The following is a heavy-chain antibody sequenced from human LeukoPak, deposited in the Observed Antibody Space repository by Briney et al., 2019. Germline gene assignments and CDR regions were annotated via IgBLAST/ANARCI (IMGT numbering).Heavy chain of an antibody. D-gene: IGHD1-26*01. CDR1: GGSINDFY. CDR2: IFYSGSA. Sequence: SETLSLTCTVSGGSINDFYWTWIRQPPGNGLEWIGYIFYSGSANSNPSLESRVTISVDTSRNQFSLKLSSVTAADTAAYYCARLRSGSTPPPPHYYYGLDVWGQGTTVIVSS. CDR3: ARLRSGSTPPPPHYYYGLDV. J-gene: IGHJ6*02. V-gene: IGHV4-59*01.